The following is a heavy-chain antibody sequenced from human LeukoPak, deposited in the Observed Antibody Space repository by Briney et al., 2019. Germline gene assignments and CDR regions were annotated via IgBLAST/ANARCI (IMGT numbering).Heavy chain of an antibody. CDR2: VNLSGST. D-gene: IGHD6-19*01. J-gene: IGHJ4*02. CDR1: GDSISTYY. Sequence: SETLSLTCTIYGDSISTYYWSWIPQSPGKGVEWIRDVNLSGSTNYSPSLNYNPSLKSRVSISVDTSKNQYSLKLSSVTAADTAVYYCARGVWLARDYWGQGTLVTVSS. CDR3: ARGVWLARDY. V-gene: IGHV4-59*01.